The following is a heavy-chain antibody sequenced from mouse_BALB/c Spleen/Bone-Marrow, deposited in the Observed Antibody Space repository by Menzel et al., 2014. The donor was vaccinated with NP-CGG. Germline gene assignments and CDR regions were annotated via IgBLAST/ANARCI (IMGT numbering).Heavy chain of an antibody. Sequence: QVQLQQSGAELVKPGASVKMSCKASGYTFTSYWMHWVKQRPGQGLEWIGVLDPSDSYTTYNQKFKVKATLTVDTSSNTAYMQLSSLTSEDSAVYYCTRGANPYYYTMDYWGQGTSVTVSS. V-gene: IGHV1S127*01. CDR3: TRGANPYYYTMDY. CDR1: GYTFTSYW. D-gene: IGHD4-1*01. J-gene: IGHJ4*01. CDR2: LDPSDSYT.